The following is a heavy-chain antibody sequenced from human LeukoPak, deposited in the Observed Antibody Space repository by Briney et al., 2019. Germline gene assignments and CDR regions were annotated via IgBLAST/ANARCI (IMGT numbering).Heavy chain of an antibody. Sequence: SQTLSLTCAISGDSVSSNSAAWNWIRQSPSRGLEWLGRTYYRSKWYNDYAVSVKSRITINPDTSENQFSLQLNSVTPEDTAVYYCARDYGSGIALGSGWFDPWGQGTLVTVSS. CDR1: GDSVSSNSAA. D-gene: IGHD3-10*01. CDR2: TYYRSKWYN. CDR3: ARDYGSGIALGSGWFDP. V-gene: IGHV6-1*01. J-gene: IGHJ5*02.